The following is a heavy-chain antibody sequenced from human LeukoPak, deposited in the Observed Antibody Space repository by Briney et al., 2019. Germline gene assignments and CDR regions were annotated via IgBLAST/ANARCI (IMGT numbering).Heavy chain of an antibody. V-gene: IGHV3-23*01. J-gene: IGHJ3*02. CDR2: ISGSGGNT. D-gene: IGHD3-22*01. CDR3: SQFSRRGLLLHLDAFCI. Sequence: GGSLRLSCAASGFTFSSYAMSWVRQAPGKGLEWVSAISGSGGNTYYADSVKGRFTISRDNSKNTLYLQMNSLRAEDTAVYYCSQFSRRGLLLHLDAFCILGRGAMVTLSS. CDR1: GFTFSSYA.